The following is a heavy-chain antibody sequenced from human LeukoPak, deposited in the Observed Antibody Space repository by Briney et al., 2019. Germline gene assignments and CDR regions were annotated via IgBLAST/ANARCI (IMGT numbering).Heavy chain of an antibody. D-gene: IGHD6-19*01. Sequence: GGSLRLSCAASGFTFSSYSMNWVRQAPGKGLEWASSISSSSSYIYYADSVKGRFTISRDNAKNSLYLQMNSLRAEDTAVYYCARKAGTGAFDIWGQGTMVTVSS. CDR2: ISSSSSYI. CDR3: ARKAGTGAFDI. CDR1: GFTFSSYS. J-gene: IGHJ3*02. V-gene: IGHV3-21*01.